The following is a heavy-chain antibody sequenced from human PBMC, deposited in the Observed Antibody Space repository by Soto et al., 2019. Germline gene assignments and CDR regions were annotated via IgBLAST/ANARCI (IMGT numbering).Heavy chain of an antibody. J-gene: IGHJ4*02. D-gene: IGHD3-22*01. CDR3: ARERYYYDNGALLY. V-gene: IGHV1-18*01. CDR1: GYTFSSYG. CDR2: ITYNGNT. Sequence: VPLVQSGPEMKKPGASVRVSCEASGYTFSSYGITWVRQAPGQGLEWMGRITYNGNTHYAQNLQDRVTLTTDASTSTAYMELRNLRSDDTVVYYCARERYYYDNGALLYWGQGTLVTVSS.